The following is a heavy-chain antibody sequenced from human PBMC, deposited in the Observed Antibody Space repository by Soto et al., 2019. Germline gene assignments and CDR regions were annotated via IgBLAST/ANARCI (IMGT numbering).Heavy chain of an antibody. CDR1: GYTFTSYD. CDR3: ARVLESYGNPIDY. V-gene: IGHV1-8*01. J-gene: IGHJ4*02. Sequence: ASVKVSCKASGYTFTSYDINWVRQATGQGLEWMGWMNPNSGNTGYAQKFQGRVTMTRNTSISTAYMELSSLRSEDTAVYYCARVLESYGNPIDYWGQGTLVTVSS. D-gene: IGHD5-18*01. CDR2: MNPNSGNT.